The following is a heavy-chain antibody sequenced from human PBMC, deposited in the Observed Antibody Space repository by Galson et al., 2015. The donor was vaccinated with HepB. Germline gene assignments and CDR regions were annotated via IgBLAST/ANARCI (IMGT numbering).Heavy chain of an antibody. CDR3: AREINTGAWYYGFS. CDR1: GFTFSSTA. D-gene: IGHD3/OR15-3a*01. V-gene: IGHV3-33*01. Sequence: SLRLSCAASGFTFSSTAMHWVRQAPGKGLQWLAVIWFEGTIKYYADSVKDRFTISRDNSKNTLYLQIESLRAEDTAMYYCAREINTGAWYYGFSWGQGTLVTVSS. CDR2: IWFEGTIK. J-gene: IGHJ1*01.